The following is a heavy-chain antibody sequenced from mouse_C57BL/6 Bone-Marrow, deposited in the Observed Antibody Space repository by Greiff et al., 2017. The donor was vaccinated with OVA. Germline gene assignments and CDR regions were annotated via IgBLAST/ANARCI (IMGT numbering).Heavy chain of an antibody. CDR1: GFTFSSYA. Sequence: EVKLQESGGGLVKPGGSLKLSCAASGFTFSSYAMSWVRQTPEKRLEWVATISDGGSYTYYPDNVKGRFTISRDNAKNNLYLQMSHLKSEDTAMYYCAREGIYYGIDWYFDVWGTGTTVTVSS. D-gene: IGHD2-1*01. CDR3: AREGIYYGIDWYFDV. CDR2: ISDGGSYT. V-gene: IGHV5-4*01. J-gene: IGHJ1*03.